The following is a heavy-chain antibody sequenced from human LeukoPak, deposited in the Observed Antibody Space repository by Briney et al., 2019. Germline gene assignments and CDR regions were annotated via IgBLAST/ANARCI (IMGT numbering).Heavy chain of an antibody. D-gene: IGHD3-22*01. J-gene: IGHJ4*02. V-gene: IGHV1-2*06. CDR3: ARVGVYDSSGYYVGDDY. CDR2: INPNSGGT. CDR1: GYTFTGYY. Sequence: ASVKDSCKVSGYTFTGYYMHWVRQAPGQGLEWMGRINPNSGGTNYAQKFQGRVTMTREPSIITAYMELSRLRSDDTAVYYCARVGVYDSSGYYVGDDYWGQGTLATVSS.